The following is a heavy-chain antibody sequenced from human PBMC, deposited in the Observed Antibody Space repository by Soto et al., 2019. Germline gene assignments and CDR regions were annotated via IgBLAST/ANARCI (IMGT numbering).Heavy chain of an antibody. J-gene: IGHJ3*02. D-gene: IGHD3-10*02. V-gene: IGHV5-51*01. CDR3: AYRYYDRGVGAFDI. CDR1: GYSFTSHW. CDR2: IYPGDSDT. Sequence: GESLKISCQGSGYSFTSHWIGWVRQMPGKGLEWMGIIYPGDSDTRYSPPFQGQVTISADKSISTAYLQWSSLKASDTAMYYCAYRYYDRGVGAFDIWGQGTMVTVSS.